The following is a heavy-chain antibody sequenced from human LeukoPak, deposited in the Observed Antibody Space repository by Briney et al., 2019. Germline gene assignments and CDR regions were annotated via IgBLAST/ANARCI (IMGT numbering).Heavy chain of an antibody. CDR3: ARRLRTFFDY. V-gene: IGHV4-4*09. CDR1: GGSISAYY. J-gene: IGHJ4*02. Sequence: PSETLSLTCTVSGGSISAYYWNWIRQSPGKGLEWTGYIYSGSTTYSPSLKSRVTISVDTSKNQFSLKLSSVTAADTAVYYCARRLRTFFDYWGQGTLVTVSS. CDR2: IYSGST.